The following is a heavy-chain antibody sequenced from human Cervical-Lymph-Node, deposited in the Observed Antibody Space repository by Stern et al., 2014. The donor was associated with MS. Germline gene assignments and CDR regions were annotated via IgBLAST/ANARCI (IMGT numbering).Heavy chain of an antibody. V-gene: IGHV4-4*07. Sequence: QLQLQESGPRQVKTAETLSLTCSVSRGSISTYYWSWIRQPAGKGLEWMGRVSTTGNIGYTPSLKNRVTMSVDPSKNRFSRQLKSVTAADTAMYFCARDGSWSPLDYWGQGILVTVS. D-gene: IGHD6-13*01. CDR2: VSTTGNI. CDR1: RGSISTYY. CDR3: ARDGSWSPLDY. J-gene: IGHJ4*02.